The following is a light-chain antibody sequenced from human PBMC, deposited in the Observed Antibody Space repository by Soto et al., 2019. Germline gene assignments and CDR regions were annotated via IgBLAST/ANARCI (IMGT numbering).Light chain of an antibody. V-gene: IGKV3-20*01. J-gene: IGKJ4*01. Sequence: EIVLTQSPGTLSLSPGDRATLSCRASESLGSSYLAWYQQKPGQAPRLLIYSGSSRAAGIPDRFSGSGSATDFTLTISSREPEDCAVYYCQHYGSSPLTFGGGTKVDI. CDR3: QHYGSSPLT. CDR2: SGS. CDR1: ESLGSSY.